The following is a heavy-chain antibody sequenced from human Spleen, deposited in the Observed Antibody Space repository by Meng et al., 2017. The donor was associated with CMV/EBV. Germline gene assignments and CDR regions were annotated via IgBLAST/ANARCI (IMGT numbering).Heavy chain of an antibody. J-gene: IGHJ5*02. CDR2: IIPIFATP. D-gene: IGHD2-21*01. CDR3: ARGYCGGDCKWASWFDP. Sequence: SVKVSCKASGGTFDTFAISWVRQAPGQGLEWMGGIIPIFATPNYAQMFQGRLTITTDESTNTAYMELNSLKSDDTAVYYCARGYCGGDCKWASWFDPWGQGTLVTVSS. CDR1: GGTFDTFA. V-gene: IGHV1-69*05.